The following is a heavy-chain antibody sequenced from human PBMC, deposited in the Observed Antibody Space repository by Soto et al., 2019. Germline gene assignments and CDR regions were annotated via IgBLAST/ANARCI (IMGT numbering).Heavy chain of an antibody. CDR3: ARVGYRRGNWFDP. CDR2: IYYSGST. V-gene: IGHV4-59*01. Sequence: PSETLSLTCTVSGGSISSYYWSWIRHPPGKGLEWIGYIYYSGSTNYNPSLKSRVTISVDTSKNQFSLKLSSVTAADTAVYYCARVGYRRGNWFDPWGQGTLVTVSS. CDR1: GGSISSYY. J-gene: IGHJ5*02. D-gene: IGHD5-12*01.